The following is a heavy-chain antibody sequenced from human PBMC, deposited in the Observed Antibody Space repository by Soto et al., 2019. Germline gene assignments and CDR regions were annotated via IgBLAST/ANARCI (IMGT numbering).Heavy chain of an antibody. D-gene: IGHD3-3*01. CDR3: AKTPYGFWSSGQYLFDH. CDR2: ISGSGVTT. CDR1: GFTFGSHA. J-gene: IGHJ4*02. Sequence: EVQLLDSGGGLVQPGGSLRLSCTVSGFTFGSHAMSWVRQAPGKGLECVSGISGSGVTTFYADSVKCRFTIPRDNSKKTLYLQMKGLRAEDTAVDYCAKTPYGFWSSGQYLFDHWGQGTLVTVSS. V-gene: IGHV3-23*01.